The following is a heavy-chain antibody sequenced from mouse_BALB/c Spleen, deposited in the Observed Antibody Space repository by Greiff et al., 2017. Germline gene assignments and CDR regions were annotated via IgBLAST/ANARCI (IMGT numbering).Heavy chain of an antibody. V-gene: IGHV10-1*02. CDR2: IRSKSNNYAT. D-gene: IGHD2-1*01. CDR1: GFTFNTYA. J-gene: IGHJ4*01. Sequence: EVQVVESGGGLVQPKGSLKLSCAASGFTFNTYAMNWVRQAPGKGLEWVARIRSKSNNYATYYADSVKDRFTISRDDSQSMLYLQMNNLKTEDTAMYYCVRQGGNYDGYAMDYWGQGTSVTVSS. CDR3: VRQGGNYDGYAMDY.